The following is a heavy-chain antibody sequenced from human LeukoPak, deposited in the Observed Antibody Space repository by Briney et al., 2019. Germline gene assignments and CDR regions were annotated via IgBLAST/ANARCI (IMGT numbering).Heavy chain of an antibody. D-gene: IGHD3-3*01. J-gene: IGHJ4*02. CDR3: ARTHIPQYDFWTASI. CDR1: GFTFSTYG. V-gene: IGHV3-21*01. Sequence: GGSLRLSCEASGFTFSTYGMIWVRQAAGKGPEWVSSISSISTYRHYADAVKGRFTISRDNTKNSLYLQMDSLRVEDTAVYYCARTHIPQYDFWTASIWGQGTLVAVSS. CDR2: ISSISTYR.